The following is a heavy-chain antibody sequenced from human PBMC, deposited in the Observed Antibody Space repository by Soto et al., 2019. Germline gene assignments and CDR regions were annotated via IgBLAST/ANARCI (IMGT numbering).Heavy chain of an antibody. CDR1: GFTFSSYS. Sequence: GALRLSCAASGFTFSSYSMSWVRQAPGKGLEWVSYITRSSSTIYYADSVKGRFTISRDNGKNSLYLQMNSLRDEDTAVYYCARLYTSGWYFDHWGQGTLVTVSS. J-gene: IGHJ4*02. V-gene: IGHV3-48*02. CDR3: ARLYTSGWYFDH. CDR2: ITRSSSTI. D-gene: IGHD6-19*01.